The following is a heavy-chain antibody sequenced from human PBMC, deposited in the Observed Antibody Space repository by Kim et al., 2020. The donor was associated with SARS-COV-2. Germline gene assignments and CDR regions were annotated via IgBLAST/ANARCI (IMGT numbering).Heavy chain of an antibody. Sequence: GGSLRLSCAASGFTFSDYYMNWVRQAPGKGLEWVSLITSNGSATFYADSVKGRFTISRDNDKHSLYLQMNSLRTEDAAIYDCASDTILYFYHCG. J-gene: IGHJ1*01. D-gene: IGHD3-10*01. V-gene: IGHV3-11*01. CDR1: GFTFSDYY. CDR2: ITSNGSAT. CDR3: ASDTILYFYH.